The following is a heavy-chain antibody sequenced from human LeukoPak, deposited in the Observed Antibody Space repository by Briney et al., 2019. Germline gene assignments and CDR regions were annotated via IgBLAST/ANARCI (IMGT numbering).Heavy chain of an antibody. V-gene: IGHV4-4*07. Sequence: PSETLSLTCNVSGASISDYYWSWIRQSAGKGLEWIGRIYAVETDFNPSLKSRLTMSIDTSKNQFSLKLRSVTAADTAVYYCARHQGWLQWEYWGQGTLVTVSS. CDR2: IYAVET. D-gene: IGHD5-24*01. J-gene: IGHJ4*02. CDR1: GASISDYY. CDR3: ARHQGWLQWEY.